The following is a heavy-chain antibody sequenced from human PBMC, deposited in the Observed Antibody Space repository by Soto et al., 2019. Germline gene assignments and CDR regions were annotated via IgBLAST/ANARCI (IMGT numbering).Heavy chain of an antibody. V-gene: IGHV1-18*04. J-gene: IGHJ4*02. CDR2: ISGYNGDI. D-gene: IGHD1-26*01. CDR3: ASVRIVGARERDF. CDR1: GYTFNRPG. Sequence: QVHLVQSGGEVKKPGASVKVSCKASGYTFNRPGITWVRQAPGQGLEWMGWISGYNGDINYEQKFQGRVTLSTDTLTSTVYLELKSLRFGATDVYYCASVRIVGARERDFGGQGTLVTVSS.